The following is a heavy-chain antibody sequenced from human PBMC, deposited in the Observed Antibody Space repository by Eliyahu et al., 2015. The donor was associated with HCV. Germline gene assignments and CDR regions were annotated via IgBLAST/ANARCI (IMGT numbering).Heavy chain of an antibody. CDR1: GFSINXYG. V-gene: IGHV3-30*02. D-gene: IGHD2-8*02. CDR2: IRYDGSNK. J-gene: IGHJ6*02. CDR3: ARGLCIGGVCSRNIYNDYGMDV. Sequence: QVHLVESGGGVVQPGGSLXLXCAASGFSINXYGLPWCRQAPGKGLEWVAXIRYDGSNKYYTDSVKGRFTISRDNSKNTLYLQLNSLRAEDTAVYYCARGLCIGGVCSRNIYNDYGMDVWGQGTTVTVSS.